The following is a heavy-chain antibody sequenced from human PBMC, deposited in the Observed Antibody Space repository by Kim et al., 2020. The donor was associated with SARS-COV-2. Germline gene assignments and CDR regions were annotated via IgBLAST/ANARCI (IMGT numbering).Heavy chain of an antibody. CDR2: IYYSGST. Sequence: SETLSLTCTVSGGSISSSSYYWGWIRQPPGKGLEWIGSIYYSGSTYYNPSLKSRVTISVDTSKNQFSLKLSSVTAADTAVYYCARQVNGGMIVVVIEYYFDYWGQGTLITVSS. V-gene: IGHV4-39*01. D-gene: IGHD3-22*01. CDR3: ARQVNGGMIVVVIEYYFDY. CDR1: GGSISSSSYY. J-gene: IGHJ4*02.